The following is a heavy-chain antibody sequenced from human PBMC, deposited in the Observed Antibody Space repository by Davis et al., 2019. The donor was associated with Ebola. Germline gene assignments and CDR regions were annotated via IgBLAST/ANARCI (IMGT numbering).Heavy chain of an antibody. CDR2: IKQDGSER. Sequence: GGSLRLSCAASGFTFSSYWMSWVRQAPGKGLEWVANIKQDGSERNYVDSVRGRFTISGDNAKNSLYLQMNSLRAEDTAVYYCARYRTTGTTGGMDVWGQGTTVTVSS. D-gene: IGHD1-1*01. CDR1: GFTFSSYW. J-gene: IGHJ6*02. V-gene: IGHV3-7*03. CDR3: ARYRTTGTTGGMDV.